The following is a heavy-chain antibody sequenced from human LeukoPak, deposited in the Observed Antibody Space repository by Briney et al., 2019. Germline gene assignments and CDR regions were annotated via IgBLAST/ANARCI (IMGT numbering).Heavy chain of an antibody. D-gene: IGHD3-16*01. J-gene: IGHJ4*02. CDR2: IFKTGDTA. Sequence: GGSLRLSCAASGFTFSDYAMSWVRQAPGKGLQWVSTIFKTGDTAHYADIVRGRFTISRDNSKNTLSLQMNSLRAEDTAIYYCAKLWGRHVWSFDYWGQGALVTVSS. V-gene: IGHV3-23*01. CDR1: GFTFSDYA. CDR3: AKLWGRHVWSFDY.